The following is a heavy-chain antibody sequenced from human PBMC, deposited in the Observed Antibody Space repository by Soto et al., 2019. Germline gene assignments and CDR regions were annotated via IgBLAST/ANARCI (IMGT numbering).Heavy chain of an antibody. Sequence: GGSLRLSCAASGFTFTSYAMGWVRQAPGKGLEWVSVVSSGGSTYYADSVTGRFTVSRDNSKNTLSLQMNSLRAEDTAVYYCAKRRGAGGHFDYWGQGALVTVSS. CDR2: VSSGGST. D-gene: IGHD2-15*01. CDR3: AKRRGAGGHFDY. V-gene: IGHV3-23*01. CDR1: GFTFTSYA. J-gene: IGHJ4*02.